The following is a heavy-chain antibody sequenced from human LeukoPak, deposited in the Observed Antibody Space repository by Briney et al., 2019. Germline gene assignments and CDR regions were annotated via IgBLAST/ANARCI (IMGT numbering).Heavy chain of an antibody. J-gene: IGHJ6*03. CDR3: ARGGGDPSKYYYYYMDV. D-gene: IGHD2-21*02. CDR2: ISYDGSNK. V-gene: IGHV3-30*04. Sequence: GGSLRLSCAASAFTFSSYAMHWVRQAPRKGLEWVAVISYDGSNKYYADSVKGRFTISRDNSKNTLYLQMHSLRPEDTAVYYCARGGGDPSKYYYYYMDVWGKGTTVTVSS. CDR1: AFTFSSYA.